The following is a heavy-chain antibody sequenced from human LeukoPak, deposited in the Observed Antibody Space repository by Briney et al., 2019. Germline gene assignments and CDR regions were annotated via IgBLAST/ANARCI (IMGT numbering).Heavy chain of an antibody. CDR3: AKEAVSGSYLDY. CDR1: GFTFGSYG. V-gene: IGHV3-30*02. CDR2: IRYDGSNK. D-gene: IGHD1-26*01. J-gene: IGHJ4*02. Sequence: GGSLRLSCAASGFTFGSYGMHWVRQAPGKGLEWVAFIRYDGSNKYYADSVKGRFTITRDNSKNTLYLQMNSLRAEDTAVYYCAKEAVSGSYLDYWGQGTLVTVST.